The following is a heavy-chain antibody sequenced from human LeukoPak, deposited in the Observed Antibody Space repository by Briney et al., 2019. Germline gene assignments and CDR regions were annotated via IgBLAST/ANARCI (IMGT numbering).Heavy chain of an antibody. J-gene: IGHJ5*02. V-gene: IGHV3-30-3*01. Sequence: PGGSLRLSCAASGFTFSSYAMHWVRQAPGKGLEWVAVISYDGSNKYYADSVKGRFTISRDNSKNTLYLQMNSLKTEDTAVYYCTXDXXXXXYXDHWGQGXLVTVSS. CDR2: ISYDGSNK. CDR3: TXDXXXXXYXDH. D-gene: IGHD2-2*01. CDR1: GFTFSSYA.